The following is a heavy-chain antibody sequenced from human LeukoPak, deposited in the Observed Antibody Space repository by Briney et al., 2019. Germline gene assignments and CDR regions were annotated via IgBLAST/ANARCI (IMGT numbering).Heavy chain of an antibody. J-gene: IGHJ4*02. CDR2: IRYDGSNK. Sequence: QTGGSLRLSCAASGFTFSSYGMHWVRQAPGKGLEWVAFIRYDGSNKYYADSVKGRFTISRDNSKNTLYLQMNSLRAEDTAVYYCARPTLESFDYWGQGTLVTVSS. V-gene: IGHV3-30*02. CDR1: GFTFSSYG. D-gene: IGHD1-1*01. CDR3: ARPTLESFDY.